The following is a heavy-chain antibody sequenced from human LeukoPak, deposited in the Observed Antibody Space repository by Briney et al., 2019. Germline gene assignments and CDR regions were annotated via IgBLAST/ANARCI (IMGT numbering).Heavy chain of an antibody. D-gene: IGHD2-2*01. J-gene: IGHJ3*02. Sequence: GGSLRLSCAASGFTFSSYWMSWVRQAPGKGLEWVANIKQDGSEKYYVDSVKGRFTISRDNAKNSLYLQMNSLRVEDTAVYYCARDRRYCSSTSCYWDAFDIWGQGTMVTVSS. CDR1: GFTFSSYW. V-gene: IGHV3-7*01. CDR3: ARDRRYCSSTSCYWDAFDI. CDR2: IKQDGSEK.